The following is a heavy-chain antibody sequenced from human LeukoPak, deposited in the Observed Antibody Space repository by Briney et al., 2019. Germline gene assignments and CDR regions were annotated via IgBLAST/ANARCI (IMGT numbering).Heavy chain of an antibody. CDR2: IIPILGIA. V-gene: IGHV1-69*04. D-gene: IGHD5-24*01. CDR1: GGTFSSYA. CDR3: ARETAGYNFRYRGGGNRSNYYYYYGMDV. Sequence: ASVKVSCKASGGTFSSYAISWVRQAPGQGLEWMGRIIPILGIANYAQKFQGRVTITADKSTSTAYMELSSLRSEDTAVYYCARETAGYNFRYRGGGNRSNYYYYYGMDVWGQGTTVTVSS. J-gene: IGHJ6*02.